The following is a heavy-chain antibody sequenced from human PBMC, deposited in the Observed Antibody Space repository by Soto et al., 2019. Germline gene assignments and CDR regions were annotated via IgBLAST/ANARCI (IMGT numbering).Heavy chain of an antibody. CDR3: ARGQAIRSPQDY. J-gene: IGHJ4*02. D-gene: IGHD2-2*02. Sequence: QVQLQQWGAGLLKPSETLSLTCAVYGGSFSGYYWSWIRQPPGKGLEWIGEINHSGSTNYNPSLKSRVTISVDTSKNQFSLTLSSVTAADTAVDYCARGQAIRSPQDYWGQGTLVTVSS. CDR2: INHSGST. CDR1: GGSFSGYY. V-gene: IGHV4-34*01.